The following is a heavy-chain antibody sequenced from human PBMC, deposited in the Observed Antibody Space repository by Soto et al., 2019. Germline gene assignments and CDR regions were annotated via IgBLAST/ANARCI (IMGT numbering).Heavy chain of an antibody. Sequence: QITLKESGPTLVKPNQTLTLTCTLSGFSLSTRGAGVGWIRQSPGKALEWLAVIYWDDVKHYNPSLERRLNTTKDPSESDVVLTMTNVDTVDKATYYCARTGSGDYALDNWGQGILVTGTS. V-gene: IGHV2-5*02. CDR3: ARTGSGDYALDN. CDR2: IYWDDVK. CDR1: GFSLSTRGAG. J-gene: IGHJ4*02. D-gene: IGHD4-17*01.